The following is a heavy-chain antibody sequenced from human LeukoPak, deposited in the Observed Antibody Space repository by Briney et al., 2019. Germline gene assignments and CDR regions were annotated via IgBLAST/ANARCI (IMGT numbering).Heavy chain of an antibody. CDR3: ASIVCIAACWFDP. Sequence: SQTLSLTCTVSGGSISSGSYYWSWIRQPAGKGLEWIGRIYTSGSTNYNPSLKSRVTISVDTSKNQFSLKLSSVTAADTAVYYCASIVCIAACWFDPWGQGTLVTVSS. D-gene: IGHD6-13*01. J-gene: IGHJ5*02. V-gene: IGHV4-61*02. CDR2: IYTSGST. CDR1: GGSISSGSYY.